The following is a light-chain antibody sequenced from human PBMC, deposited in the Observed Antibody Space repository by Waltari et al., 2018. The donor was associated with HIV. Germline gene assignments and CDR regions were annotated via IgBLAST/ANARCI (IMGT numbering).Light chain of an antibody. V-gene: IGLV1-47*01. CDR1: SSNIGSNN. CDR3: ATWGDSLSGPVV. J-gene: IGLJ2*01. CDR2: RNN. Sequence: QSVPTQPPSASGTPGQRVTISCSGSSSNIGSNNVYWYQQLPGMAPRLFIFRNNQRPSGVPDRVSGSKSGTSASLAISGLRSEDEADYYCATWGDSLSGPVVFGGGTKVTVL.